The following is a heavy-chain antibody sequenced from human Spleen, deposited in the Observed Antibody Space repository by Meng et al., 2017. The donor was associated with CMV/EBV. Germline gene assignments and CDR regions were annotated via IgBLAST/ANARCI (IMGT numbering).Heavy chain of an antibody. CDR3: ATVIWMTYYYMVV. Sequence: GESLKIACAASGLTFSSYWMSWVRQAPGKGLEWVENINEYGSEKYYVDSMKGRFTISRDNAKNSLYLQMNSLRAEDTAVYYCATVIWMTYYYMVVWGQWTTVTVSS. D-gene: IGHD2-2*03. V-gene: IGHV3-7*01. CDR1: GLTFSSYW. J-gene: IGHJ6*02. CDR2: INEYGSEK.